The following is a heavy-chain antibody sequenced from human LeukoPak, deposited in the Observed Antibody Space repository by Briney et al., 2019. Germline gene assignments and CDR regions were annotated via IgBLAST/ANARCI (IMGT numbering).Heavy chain of an antibody. D-gene: IGHD7-27*01. CDR2: IYTGGSR. CDR3: ARNRLGRSMDG. CDR1: GFTVSSNY. V-gene: IGHV3-66*01. J-gene: IGHJ6*02. Sequence: GGSLRLSCAASGFTVSSNYMTWVRQAPGKGLEWVSFIYTGGSRYYADAVQDRFSISRDSSKNTLYLQMNSRRAEDTAVYFCARNRLGRSMDGWGQGTTVTVSS.